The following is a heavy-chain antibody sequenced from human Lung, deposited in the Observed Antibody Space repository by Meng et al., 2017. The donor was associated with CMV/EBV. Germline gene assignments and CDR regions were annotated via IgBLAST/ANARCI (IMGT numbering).Heavy chain of an antibody. CDR3: AKETGPISGGYYYYGIDV. Sequence: SCAASGFTFSSYGMHWVRQAPGKGLEGVAFIRYDGKNEYYADSVKGRFSISRDDSKNTLYLQMNSLRPEDTAVYYCAKETGPISGGYYYYGIDVWXQGTXVT. V-gene: IGHV3-30*02. D-gene: IGHD3-3*01. CDR2: IRYDGKNE. CDR1: GFTFSSYG. J-gene: IGHJ6*02.